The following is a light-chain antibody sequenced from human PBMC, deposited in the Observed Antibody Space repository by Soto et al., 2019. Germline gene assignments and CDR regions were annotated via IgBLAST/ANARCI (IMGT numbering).Light chain of an antibody. V-gene: IGLV2-14*03. CDR2: DVR. CDR3: SSYTSTNTVI. Sequence: QSALTQPASVSGSPGQSITIPCTGTSSDVGGYNFVSWYQQHPGKAPKFIIYDVRNRPSGVSNRFSGSRSGNTASLTISGLQAEDEADYYCSSYTSTNTVIFGGGTQLTVL. J-gene: IGLJ2*01. CDR1: SSDVGGYNF.